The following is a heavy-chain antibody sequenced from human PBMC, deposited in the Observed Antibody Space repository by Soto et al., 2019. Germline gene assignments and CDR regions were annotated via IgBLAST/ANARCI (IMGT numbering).Heavy chain of an antibody. CDR3: AKALRTLFDGLYNWFDP. V-gene: IGHV3-30*18. Sequence: GGSLRLSCAASGFTFSSYGMHWVRQAPGKGLEWVAVISYDGSNKYYADSVKGRFTISRDNSKNTLYLQMNSLRAEDTAVYYCAKALRTLFDGLYNWFDPWGQGTLVTVSS. J-gene: IGHJ5*02. CDR1: GFTFSSYG. CDR2: ISYDGSNK. D-gene: IGHD3-9*01.